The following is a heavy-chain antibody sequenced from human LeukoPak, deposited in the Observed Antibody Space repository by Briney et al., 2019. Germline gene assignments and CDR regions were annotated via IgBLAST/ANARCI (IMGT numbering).Heavy chain of an antibody. CDR2: INHSGST. Sequence: SETLSLTCAVYGGSFSGYYWSWIRQPPGKGLEWIGEINHSGSTNYNPSLKSRVTISVDTSKNQFSLKLSSVTAADTAVYYCARVLGEIGGGQGTLVTVSS. D-gene: IGHD3-16*01. J-gene: IGHJ4*02. V-gene: IGHV4-34*01. CDR1: GGSFSGYY. CDR3: ARVLGEIG.